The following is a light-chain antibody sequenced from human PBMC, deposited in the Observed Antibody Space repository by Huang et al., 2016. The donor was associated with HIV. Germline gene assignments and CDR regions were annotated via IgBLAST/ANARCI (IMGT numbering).Light chain of an antibody. CDR2: GAS. J-gene: IGKJ3*01. V-gene: IGKV3-15*01. CDR1: QSVSSN. CDR3: QQNNNWPPLFT. Sequence: EIVMTQSPATLSASPGERATLSCRASQSVSSNLAWYQKKPGQATRLLIYGASTRATCIPARFSGSGSGTEFTLTISSLQSEDFAVYYCQQNNNWPPLFTFGPGTKVDIK.